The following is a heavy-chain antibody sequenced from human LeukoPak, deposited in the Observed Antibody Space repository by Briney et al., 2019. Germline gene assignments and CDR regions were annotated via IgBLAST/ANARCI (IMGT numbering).Heavy chain of an antibody. V-gene: IGHV4-34*01. D-gene: IGHD5-12*01. CDR3: ARVDIVTTNWFDP. CDR2: VNHRGST. CDR1: DESFSGYY. J-gene: IGHJ5*02. Sequence: SETLSLTCAVYDESFSGYYWSWIRQPPGKGLEWLGEVNHRGSTNYKLSLRSRLTISVDTSGKEISLKLTSVTAADTAIYYCARVDIVTTNWFDPWGQGTLVTVSS.